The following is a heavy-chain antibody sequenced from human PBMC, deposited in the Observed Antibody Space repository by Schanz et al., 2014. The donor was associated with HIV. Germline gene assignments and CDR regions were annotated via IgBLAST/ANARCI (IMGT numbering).Heavy chain of an antibody. V-gene: IGHV4-31*03. CDR1: GGSISSGGYF. CDR3: ARESGSGSYSFPDY. J-gene: IGHJ4*02. Sequence: QVQLQESGPGLVKPSQTLSLTCTVSGGSISSGGYFWSWIRQHPGKGLEWIGYMYHSGSTFYNPSLKSRVAISVNTSKNQFYLTLTSVTSADTAVYYCARESGSGSYSFPDYWGQGILVTVSS. CDR2: MYHSGST. D-gene: IGHD3-10*01.